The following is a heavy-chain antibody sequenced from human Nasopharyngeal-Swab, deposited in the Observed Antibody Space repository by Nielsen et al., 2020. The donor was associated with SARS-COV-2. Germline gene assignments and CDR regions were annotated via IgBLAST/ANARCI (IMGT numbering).Heavy chain of an antibody. Sequence: GESLKISCAASGFTFSGYSMNWVRQAPGKGLEWVSSISSSSSYIYYADSVKGRFTISRDNAKNSLYLQMNSLRAEDTAVYYCARGQYCSSTSCYARGYYYYYGMDVWGQGTTVTVSS. V-gene: IGHV3-21*01. CDR3: ARGQYCSSTSCYARGYYYYYGMDV. J-gene: IGHJ6*02. CDR1: GFTFSGYS. CDR2: ISSSSSYI. D-gene: IGHD2-2*01.